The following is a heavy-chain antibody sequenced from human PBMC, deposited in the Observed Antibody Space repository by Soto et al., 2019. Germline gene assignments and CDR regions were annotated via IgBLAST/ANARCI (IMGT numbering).Heavy chain of an antibody. CDR2: IYYSGST. J-gene: IGHJ1*01. D-gene: IGHD3-9*01. V-gene: IGHV4-61*01. CDR3: ARDNYFDRSE. CDR1: GGSVSSGSYY. Sequence: QVQLQESGPGLVKPSETLSLTCTVSGGSVSSGSYYWSWLRQPPGMGLEWIGYIYYSGSTNYNPSVKRRFTISVDTSKKQSALMLSSVTAADKAVYYCARDNYFDRSEWGQGTLVTVSS.